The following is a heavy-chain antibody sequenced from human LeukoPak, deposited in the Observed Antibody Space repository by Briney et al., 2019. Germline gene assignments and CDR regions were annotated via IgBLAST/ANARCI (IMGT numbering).Heavy chain of an antibody. J-gene: IGHJ4*02. D-gene: IGHD3-10*01. Sequence: GGSLRLSCAASGFTFSSYGMHWVRQAPGKGLEWVAFIRYDGSNKYYADSVKGRFTISRDNAKNSLYLQMNSLRAEDTAVYYCARDPNELYGSGSYPLDYWGQGTLVTVSS. CDR2: IRYDGSNK. V-gene: IGHV3-30*02. CDR1: GFTFSSYG. CDR3: ARDPNELYGSGSYPLDY.